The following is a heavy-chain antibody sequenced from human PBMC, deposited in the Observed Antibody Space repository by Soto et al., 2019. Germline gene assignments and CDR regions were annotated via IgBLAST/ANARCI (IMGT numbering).Heavy chain of an antibody. CDR1: GYVFTTYW. CDR3: ARLFGLRFTERPRTTNHMDV. CDR2: IYPGDSDT. Sequence: GYSLKISCKGSGYVFTTYWISGVRQMPGRGLELMGIIYPGDSDTRYSPSFQGQVTISADKSISTAYLQWSSLKASDTAMYYCARLFGLRFTERPRTTNHMDVWGQGTTVTSP. J-gene: IGHJ6*02. D-gene: IGHD3-3*01. V-gene: IGHV5-51*01.